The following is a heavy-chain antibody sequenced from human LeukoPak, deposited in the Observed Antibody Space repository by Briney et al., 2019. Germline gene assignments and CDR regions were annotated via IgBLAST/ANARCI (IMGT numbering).Heavy chain of an antibody. D-gene: IGHD3-22*01. V-gene: IGHV4-30-4*08. CDR3: ARGIIEGSYYDNLSLYYMDV. CDR1: GGSISSGDYY. J-gene: IGHJ6*03. Sequence: PSETLSLTXTVSGGSISSGDYYWSWIRQPPGKGLVWTGYIYYSGSTYYNPSLKSRVSISVDTSKNQFSLKLSSVTAADTAVYYCARGIIEGSYYDNLSLYYMDVWGKGTTVTVSS. CDR2: IYYSGST.